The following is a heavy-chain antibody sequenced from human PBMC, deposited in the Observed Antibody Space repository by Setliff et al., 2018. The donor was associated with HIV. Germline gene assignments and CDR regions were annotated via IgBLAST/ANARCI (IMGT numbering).Heavy chain of an antibody. Sequence: GGSLRLSCAASGFTFSGSTIHWVRQASGKGLEWVGRIGSKANSYATAYAAPVKGRFTTSREDSKNTAYLQMNSLKTEDTAVYYCAKPPRPSSWPQYYFDYWGQGTLVTVSS. J-gene: IGHJ4*02. CDR1: GFTFSGST. CDR3: AKPPRPSSWPQYYFDY. D-gene: IGHD6-13*01. CDR2: IGSKANSYAT. V-gene: IGHV3-73*01.